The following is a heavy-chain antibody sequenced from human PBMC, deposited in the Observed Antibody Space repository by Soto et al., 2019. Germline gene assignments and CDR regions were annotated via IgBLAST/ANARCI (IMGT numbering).Heavy chain of an antibody. J-gene: IGHJ3*02. V-gene: IGHV3-23*01. CDR1: GFTFSSYA. CDR2: ISGSGGST. Sequence: PGGSLRLSCAASGFTFSSYAMSWVRQAPGKGLEWVPAISGSGGSTYYADSVKGRFTISRDNSKNTLYLQMNSLRAEDTAVYYCAKDFSYYDSSGYSAPDAFDIWGQGTMLTVSS. D-gene: IGHD3-22*01. CDR3: AKDFSYYDSSGYSAPDAFDI.